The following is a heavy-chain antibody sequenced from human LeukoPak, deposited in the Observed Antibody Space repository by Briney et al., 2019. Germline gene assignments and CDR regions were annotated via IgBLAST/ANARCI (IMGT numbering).Heavy chain of an antibody. CDR1: GYTFTGYY. CDR2: INPNSGGT. J-gene: IGHJ6*02. V-gene: IGHV1-2*04. CDR3: AREGSSSWYEPYGPYYYYYGMDV. Sequence: ASVKVSCKASGYTFTGYYMHWVRQAPGQGLEWMGWINPNSGGTNYAQKFQGWVTMTRDTSISTAYMELSRLRSDDTAVYYCAREGSSSWYEPYGPYYYYYGMDVWGQGTTVTVSS. D-gene: IGHD6-13*01.